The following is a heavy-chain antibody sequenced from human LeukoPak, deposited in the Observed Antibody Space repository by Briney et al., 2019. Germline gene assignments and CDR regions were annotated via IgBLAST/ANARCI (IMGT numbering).Heavy chain of an antibody. CDR1: GGSISSSSYY. D-gene: IGHD3-22*01. CDR3: ARYYYDSSGYYNADDY. CDR2: IYYSGST. Sequence: SETLSLTCTVSGGSISSSSYYWGWIRQPPGKGLEWIGSIYYSGSTYYNPSLKSRVTISVDTSKNQFSLKLSSVTAADTAVYYCARYYYDSSGYYNADDYWGQGTLVTVSS. V-gene: IGHV4-39*01. J-gene: IGHJ4*02.